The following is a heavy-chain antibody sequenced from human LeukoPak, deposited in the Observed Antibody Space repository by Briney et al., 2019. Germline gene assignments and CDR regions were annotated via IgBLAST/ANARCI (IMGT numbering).Heavy chain of an antibody. CDR3: AKDGPYYDSSGYDPFDY. D-gene: IGHD3-22*01. CDR2: ISGSGGST. CDR1: GFTFSSYA. J-gene: IGHJ4*02. Sequence: GGSLRLSCAASGFTFSSYAMSWVRQAPGKGLEWVSAISGSGGSTYYADSVKGRFTISRDNSKNTLYLQMNSLRAEDTAVYYCAKDGPYYDSSGYDPFDYWGQGTLVTVSS. V-gene: IGHV3-23*01.